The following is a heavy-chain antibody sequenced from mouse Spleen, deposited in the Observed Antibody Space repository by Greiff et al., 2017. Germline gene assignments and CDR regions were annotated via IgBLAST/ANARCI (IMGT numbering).Heavy chain of an antibody. V-gene: IGHV1-54*01. CDR2: INPGSGGT. J-gene: IGHJ4*01. D-gene: IGHD2-1*01. CDR1: GYAFTNYL. CDR3: ARTVTYGNYAMDY. Sequence: QVQLQQSGAELVRPGTSVKVSCKASGYAFTNYLIEWVKQRPGQGLEWIGVINPGSGGTNYNEKFKGKATLTADKSSSTAYMQLSSLTSEDSAVYFCARTVTYGNYAMDYWGQGTSGTVSS.